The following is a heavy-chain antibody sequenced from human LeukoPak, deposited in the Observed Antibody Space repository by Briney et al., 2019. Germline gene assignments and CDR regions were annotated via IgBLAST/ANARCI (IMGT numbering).Heavy chain of an antibody. CDR3: ARDLNYYGSGSYDGYYYYYGMDV. CDR2: INPNSGGT. D-gene: IGHD3-10*01. J-gene: IGHJ6*02. CDR1: GYTFTGYY. Sequence: GASVKVSCKASGYTFTGYYMHWVRQAPGQGLEWMGWINPNSGGTNYAQKFQGWVTMTRDTSISTAYMELSRLRSDDTAVYYCARDLNYYGSGSYDGYYYYYGMDVWGQGTTVTVSS. V-gene: IGHV1-2*04.